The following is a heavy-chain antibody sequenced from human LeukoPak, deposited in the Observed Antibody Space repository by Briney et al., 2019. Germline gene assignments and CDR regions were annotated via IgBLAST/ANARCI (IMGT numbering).Heavy chain of an antibody. J-gene: IGHJ4*02. CDR1: GFTFDDYT. V-gene: IGHV3-43*01. CDR3: AKGSGYYDSSGYYLFDY. D-gene: IGHD3-22*01. CDR2: VCWDGGST. Sequence: GGSLRLSCAASGFTFDDYTMHWVRQAPGKGLEWVPLVCWDGGSTYYADSVKGRFTISRDNSKNPLYLQMNSLRTEDTALYYCAKGSGYYDSSGYYLFDYWGQGTLVTVSS.